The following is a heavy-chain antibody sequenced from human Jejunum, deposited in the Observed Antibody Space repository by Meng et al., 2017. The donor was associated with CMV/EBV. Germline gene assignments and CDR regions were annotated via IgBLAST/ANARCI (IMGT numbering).Heavy chain of an antibody. CDR3: ARIGYTSSSEDF. J-gene: IGHJ4*02. D-gene: IGHD6-6*01. CDR2: INQDGRVK. Sequence: AASGFRFTNYWMPWVRQAPGKGLAWVANINQDGRVKYYGDSVKGRFTASRDNAKNLLYLEMNSLRAEDTAVYYCARIGYTSSSEDFWGQGTLVTVSS. V-gene: IGHV3-7*01. CDR1: GFRFTNYW.